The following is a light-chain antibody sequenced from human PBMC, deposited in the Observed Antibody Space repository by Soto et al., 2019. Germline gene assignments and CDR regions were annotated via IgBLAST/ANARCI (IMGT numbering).Light chain of an antibody. V-gene: IGKV3-11*01. CDR2: DAS. CDR3: QQRSNWPLT. CDR1: QSVSSN. J-gene: IGKJ4*01. Sequence: EIVRTQSPATLSVSPGERATLSCRASQSVSSNLAWYQQKPGQAPRLLIYDASNRATGIPARFSGSGSGTDFTLTISSLEPEDFAVYYCQQRSNWPLTFGGGTKVDI.